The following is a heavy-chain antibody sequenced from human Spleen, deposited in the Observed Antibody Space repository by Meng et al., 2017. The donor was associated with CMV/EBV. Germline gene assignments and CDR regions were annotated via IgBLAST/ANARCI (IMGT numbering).Heavy chain of an antibody. CDR2: ISGSGGST. J-gene: IGHJ5*02. CDR3: AKGNSSSWYVWDWFDP. Sequence: GFTFSGYAMSWVRQAPGKGLEWVSAISGSGGSTYYADSVKGRFTISRDNSKNTLYLQMNSLRAEDTAVYYCAKGNSSSWYVWDWFDPWGQGTLVTVSS. D-gene: IGHD6-13*01. V-gene: IGHV3-23*01. CDR1: GFTFSGYA.